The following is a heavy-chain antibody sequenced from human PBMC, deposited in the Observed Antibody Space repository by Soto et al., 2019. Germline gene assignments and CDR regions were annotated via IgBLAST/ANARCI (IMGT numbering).Heavy chain of an antibody. J-gene: IGHJ4*02. Sequence: DVQLVESGGGLGLRGESLRLSCAASGFTVGSAYMSWVRQAPGKGLEWVAGIYSGGNTYYADSVKGRFTISRDTSKNRLYLQMNSLRAEDAAIYYCARDPWVGDIGDYWGQGTLVTVSS. CDR1: GFTVGSAY. D-gene: IGHD4-17*01. V-gene: IGHV3-66*01. CDR3: ARDPWVGDIGDY. CDR2: IYSGGNT.